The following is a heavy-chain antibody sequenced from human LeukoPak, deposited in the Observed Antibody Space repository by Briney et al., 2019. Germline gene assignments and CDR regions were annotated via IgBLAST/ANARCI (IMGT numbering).Heavy chain of an antibody. CDR3: ARDSSVGLAVAGTELDY. CDR2: ISSSSSYI. CDR1: GFTFSSYS. V-gene: IGHV3-21*01. J-gene: IGHJ4*02. D-gene: IGHD6-19*01. Sequence: GGSLRLSCAASGFTFSSYSMNWVRQAPGKGLEWVSSISSSSSYIYYADSVKGRFTISRDNAKNSLYLQMNSLRAEDTAVYYCARDSSVGLAVAGTELDYWGQGTLVTVSS.